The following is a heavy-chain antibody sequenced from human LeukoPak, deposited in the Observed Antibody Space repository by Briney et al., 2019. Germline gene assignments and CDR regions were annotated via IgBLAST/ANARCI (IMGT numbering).Heavy chain of an antibody. V-gene: IGHV3-30-3*01. D-gene: IGHD1-1*01. CDR1: GFPFSSYA. CDR3: ASFGFAGTVFDY. CDR2: ISYDGSNK. Sequence: PGNSLRLSCAASGFPFSSYAMLGLRQARGRAVEGGAVISYDGSNKYYADSVKGRFTISRDNSKNTLYLQMNSLRAEDTAVYYCASFGFAGTVFDYWGQGTLVTVSS. J-gene: IGHJ4*02.